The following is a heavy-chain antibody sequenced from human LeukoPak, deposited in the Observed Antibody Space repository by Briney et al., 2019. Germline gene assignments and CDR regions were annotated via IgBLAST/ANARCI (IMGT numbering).Heavy chain of an antibody. V-gene: IGHV1-18*01. CDR1: GYTFTSYG. D-gene: IGHD3-10*01. CDR3: ARGSGRLIDY. J-gene: IGHJ4*02. CDR2: ISAYNGNT. Sequence: GASVKVSCKASGYTFTSYGTSWVRQAPGQGLEWMGWISAYNGNTNYAQKFQGRVTMTRNASISTAYMELSSLRSEDTAVYYCARGSGRLIDYWGQGTLVTVSS.